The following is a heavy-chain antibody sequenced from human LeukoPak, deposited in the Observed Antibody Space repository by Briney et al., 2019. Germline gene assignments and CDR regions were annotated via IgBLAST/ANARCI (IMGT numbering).Heavy chain of an antibody. V-gene: IGHV5-51*01. J-gene: IGHJ4*02. CDR3: ARRRCSGGSCYSAYYFDY. CDR1: GYSFTSYW. D-gene: IGHD2-15*01. CDR2: IYPGDSDT. Sequence: NLGASLQISCKGSGYSFTSYWIGWVRQVPGKGLEWMGIIYPGDSDTRYSPSFQGQVTISADKSISTAYLQWSSLKASDTAMYYCARRRCSGGSCYSAYYFDYWGQGTLVTVSS.